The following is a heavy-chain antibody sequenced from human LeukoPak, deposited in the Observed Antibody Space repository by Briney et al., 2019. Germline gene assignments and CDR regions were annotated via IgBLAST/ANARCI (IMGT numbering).Heavy chain of an antibody. CDR2: IYPGDSDT. Sequence: GESLQISCKGSGYSFTSYWIGWVRQLPGKGLEWMGIIYPGDSDTRYSPSFQGQVTISADKSISTAYLQWSSLKASDTAMYYCARLRGSYGSGSSSWFDPWGQGTLVTVSS. CDR1: GYSFTSYW. J-gene: IGHJ5*02. D-gene: IGHD3-10*01. V-gene: IGHV5-51*01. CDR3: ARLRGSYGSGSSSWFDP.